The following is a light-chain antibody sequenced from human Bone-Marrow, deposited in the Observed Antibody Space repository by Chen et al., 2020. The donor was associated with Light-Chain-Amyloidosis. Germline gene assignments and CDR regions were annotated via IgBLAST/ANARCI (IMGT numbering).Light chain of an antibody. V-gene: IGLV3-25*03. CDR3: QSADSSGTYEGI. Sequence: SYELTQPPSVSVSPGQTARITCSGDDLPTKYAYWYQQKPGQAPVLVIHRDNERPSGISERFSGSSSGTTATLTISGVQAEDEADYHCQSADSSGTYEGIFGGGTKLTVL. J-gene: IGLJ2*01. CDR1: DLPTKY. CDR2: RDN.